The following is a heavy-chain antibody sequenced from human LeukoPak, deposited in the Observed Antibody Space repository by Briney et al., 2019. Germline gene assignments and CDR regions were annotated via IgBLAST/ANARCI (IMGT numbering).Heavy chain of an antibody. V-gene: IGHV3-23*01. CDR3: AKANSITIFGVISPVDY. J-gene: IGHJ4*02. CDR1: GFTFGSYA. Sequence: GGSLRLSCAASGFTFGSYAMSWVRQAPGKGLEWVSTISDSGGSTYYADSVKGRFTISRDNSKNTLYLQMNSLRAEDTAVYYCAKANSITIFGVISPVDYWGQGTLVTVSS. D-gene: IGHD3-3*01. CDR2: ISDSGGST.